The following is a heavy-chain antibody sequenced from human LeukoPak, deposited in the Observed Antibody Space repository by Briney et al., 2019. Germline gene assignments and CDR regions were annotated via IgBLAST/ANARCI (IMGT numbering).Heavy chain of an antibody. J-gene: IGHJ4*02. CDR3: ARDKDPYGAGSYWL. CDR2: IKQDGSEK. D-gene: IGHD3-10*01. V-gene: IGHV3-7*05. Sequence: GGSLRLSCATSGFTLSNYWMSWVRQTPGKGLEWVAIIKQDGSEKYYVDSVKGRFTISRDNAKKSLYLQMNSLGAEDTALYYCARDKDPYGAGSYWLWGQGTLVTVSS. CDR1: GFTLSNYW.